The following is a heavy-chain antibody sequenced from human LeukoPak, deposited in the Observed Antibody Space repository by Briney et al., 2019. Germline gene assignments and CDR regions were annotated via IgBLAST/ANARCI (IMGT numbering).Heavy chain of an antibody. CDR1: GASISSYY. V-gene: IGHV4-34*01. CDR3: ARGVHDRKYSGSYLTGFDY. J-gene: IGHJ4*02. D-gene: IGHD1-26*01. Sequence: SETLSLTCTVSGASISSYYWSWIRQPPGKGLEWIGEINHSGSTNYNPSLKSRVTISVDTSKNQFSLKLSSVTAADTAVYYCARGVHDRKYSGSYLTGFDYWGQGTLVTVSS. CDR2: INHSGST.